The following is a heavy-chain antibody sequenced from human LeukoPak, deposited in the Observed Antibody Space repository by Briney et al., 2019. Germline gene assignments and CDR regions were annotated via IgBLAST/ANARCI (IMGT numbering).Heavy chain of an antibody. CDR3: AGISYSGTWSVGY. Sequence: GGSLRLSCAASGFAFSTYAMTWVRQAPEKGLQWVSTISTSGRATYYADSVGGRFTISRDNSKNTVYLQMNSLRAEDTALYYCAGISYSGTWSVGYWGQGTLVTVTA. J-gene: IGHJ4*02. CDR1: GFAFSTYA. V-gene: IGHV3-23*01. CDR2: ISTSGRAT. D-gene: IGHD6-6*01.